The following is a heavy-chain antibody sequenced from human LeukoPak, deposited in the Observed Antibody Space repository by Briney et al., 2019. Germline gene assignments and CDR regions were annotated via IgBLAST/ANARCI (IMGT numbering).Heavy chain of an antibody. CDR3: TRVRVSSYYGMDI. V-gene: IGHV3-7*05. J-gene: IGHJ6*02. Sequence: GGPLRLSCAASGFTFSSYWMSWVRQAPGKGLEWVANINQDASEKYHVVSVKGRFTISRDNAKNSLYLQMNSLRAEDTAVYYCTRVRVSSYYGMDIWGQGTTVTVSS. D-gene: IGHD2/OR15-2a*01. CDR1: GFTFSSYW. CDR2: INQDASEK.